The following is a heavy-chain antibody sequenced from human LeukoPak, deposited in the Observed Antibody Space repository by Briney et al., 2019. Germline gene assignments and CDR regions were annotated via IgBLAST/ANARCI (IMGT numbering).Heavy chain of an antibody. J-gene: IGHJ4*02. CDR1: GDTFSSYA. CDR2: IIPILGIA. Sequence: SVKVSCKASGDTFSSYAISWVRQAPGQGLEWMGRIIPILGIANYAQKFQGRVTITADKSTSTAYMELSSLRSEDTAVYYCARDQSTYYYDSSGYYPFDYWGQGTLVTVSS. D-gene: IGHD3-22*01. CDR3: ARDQSTYYYDSSGYYPFDY. V-gene: IGHV1-69*04.